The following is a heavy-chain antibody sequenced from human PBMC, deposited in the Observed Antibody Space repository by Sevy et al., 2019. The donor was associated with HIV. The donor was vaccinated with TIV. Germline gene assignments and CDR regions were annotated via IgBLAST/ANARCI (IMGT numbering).Heavy chain of an antibody. CDR1: GGSISSGTYY. D-gene: IGHD3-10*01. V-gene: IGHV4-61*02. Sequence: SETLSLTCTVSGGSISSGTYYWSSIRQPAGKGLEWIGRIYTSGITNYNPSLKSRVTISLDTSKNQFSLNLSSVTAADTAVYYCARYYYGSGKYYFDYWGQGTLVTVSS. CDR3: ARYYYGSGKYYFDY. CDR2: IYTSGIT. J-gene: IGHJ4*02.